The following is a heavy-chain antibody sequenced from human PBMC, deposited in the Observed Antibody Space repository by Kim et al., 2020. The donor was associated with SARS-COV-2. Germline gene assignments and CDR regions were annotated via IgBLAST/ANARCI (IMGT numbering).Heavy chain of an antibody. D-gene: IGHD2-21*02. J-gene: IGHJ4*02. V-gene: IGHV3-72*01. CDR1: GFTFSDHY. CDR2: IRNKANRYTT. Sequence: GGSLRLSCAASGFTFSDHYMDWVRQVPGKGLEWVGRIRNKANRYTTDYAASVKGRFTISRDDSKNSWNLQMNSLKIEDTAVYYCARASDSRVPGDYWGQG. CDR3: ARASDSRVPGDY.